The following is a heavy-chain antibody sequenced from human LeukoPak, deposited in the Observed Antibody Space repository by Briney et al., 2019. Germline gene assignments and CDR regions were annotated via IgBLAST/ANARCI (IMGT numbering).Heavy chain of an antibody. Sequence: GSLRLSCEASGFPFSTFWMIWVRQPPGKGLEWIGEINHSGSTNYNPSLKSRVTISVDTSKNQFSLKLSSVTAADTAVYYCARGGMAAATYWGQGTLVTVSS. CDR1: GFPFSTFW. CDR2: INHSGST. CDR3: ARGGMAAATY. J-gene: IGHJ4*02. D-gene: IGHD5-24*01. V-gene: IGHV4-34*01.